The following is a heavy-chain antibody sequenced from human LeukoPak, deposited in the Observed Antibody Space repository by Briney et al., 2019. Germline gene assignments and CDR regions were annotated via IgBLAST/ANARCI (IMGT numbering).Heavy chain of an antibody. J-gene: IGHJ1*01. V-gene: IGHV4-34*01. Sequence: KASETLSLTCAVYGGSFSGYYWSWIRQPPGKGLEWIGEINHSGSTNYNPSLKSRVTILVDTSKNHFSLKLSSVTAADTAVYYCARGGDTSGHYYFEYFHHWGQGTLVAVSS. CDR2: INHSGST. CDR1: GGSFSGYY. CDR3: ARGGDTSGHYYFEYFHH. D-gene: IGHD3-22*01.